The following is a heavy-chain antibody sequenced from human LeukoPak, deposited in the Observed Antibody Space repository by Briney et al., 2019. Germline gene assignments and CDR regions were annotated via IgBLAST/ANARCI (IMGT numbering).Heavy chain of an antibody. CDR1: GGSISSYY. Sequence: PSETLSLTCTVSGGSISSYYWSWIRQTPGKGLEWIGYIYYSGSTNFNPSLKSRVTISIDTSKNQFSLKMSSVTAADTAVYFCARGGPPGYYYDYYMDVWGKGTTVTISS. CDR3: ARGGPPGYYYDYYMDV. V-gene: IGHV4-59*01. CDR2: IYYSGST. J-gene: IGHJ6*03.